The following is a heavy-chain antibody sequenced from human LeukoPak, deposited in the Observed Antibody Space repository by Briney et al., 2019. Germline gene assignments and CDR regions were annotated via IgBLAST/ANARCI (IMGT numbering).Heavy chain of an antibody. Sequence: GGSLRLSCAASGFTFSNYWMNWVRQAPGKGLEWVANIEQDGSEKYYVDSVKGRFTISRDNAKNSLLLQMNSLRAEDTAVYYCARPSSSWYGALDSWGQGTLVTVSS. J-gene: IGHJ4*02. CDR2: IEQDGSEK. CDR3: ARPSSSWYGALDS. CDR1: GFTFSNYW. D-gene: IGHD6-13*01. V-gene: IGHV3-7*01.